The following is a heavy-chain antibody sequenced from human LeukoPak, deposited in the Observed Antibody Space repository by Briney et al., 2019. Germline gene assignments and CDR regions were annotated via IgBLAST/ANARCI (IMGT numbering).Heavy chain of an antibody. CDR1: GGTFSSYA. J-gene: IGHJ4*02. CDR3: ATTQMGDIVVAGLDY. CDR2: IIPIFGTA. V-gene: IGHV1-69*01. Sequence: ASVIVSCKACGGTFSSYAISWVRQAPGQGLEWMGGIIPIFGTANYAQKFQGRVTITADESTSTAYMELSSLRSEDTAVYYCATTQMGDIVVAGLDYWGQGTLVTVSS. D-gene: IGHD2-2*01.